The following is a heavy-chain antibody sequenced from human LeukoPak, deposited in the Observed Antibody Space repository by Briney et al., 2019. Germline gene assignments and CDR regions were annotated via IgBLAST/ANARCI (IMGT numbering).Heavy chain of an antibody. CDR3: ARDLMLSRRFDP. J-gene: IGHJ5*02. D-gene: IGHD2-8*01. CDR2: IYYSGST. CDR1: GGSISSGDYY. V-gene: IGHV4-30-4*01. Sequence: SQTLSPTCTVSGGSISSGDYYWSWIRQPPGTGLEWIGYIYYSGSTYYNPSRKSRVTISVDTSKNQFSLKLSSVTAADTAVYYCARDLMLSRRFDPWGQGTLVTVSS.